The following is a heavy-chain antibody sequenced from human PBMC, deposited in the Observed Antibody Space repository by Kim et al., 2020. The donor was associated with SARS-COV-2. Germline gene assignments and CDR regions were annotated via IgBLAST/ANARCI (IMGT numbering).Heavy chain of an antibody. D-gene: IGHD3-10*01. CDR2: INHSGST. CDR3: ARVGHYYGSGCYYTRRDYYYYGMDV. CDR1: GGSFSGYY. V-gene: IGHV4-34*01. J-gene: IGHJ6*02. Sequence: SETLSLTCAVYGGSFSGYYWSWIRQPPGQGLEWIGEINHSGSTNYNPSLTSRVTISVDTSKNQFSLKLSSVTAADTAVYYCARVGHYYGSGCYYTRRDYYYYGMDVWGQGTTVTVSS.